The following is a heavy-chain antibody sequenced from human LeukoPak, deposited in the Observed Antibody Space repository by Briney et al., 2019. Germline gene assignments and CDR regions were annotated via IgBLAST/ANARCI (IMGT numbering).Heavy chain of an antibody. Sequence: PGGSLRLSCAASGFTFSSYWMSWVRQAPGKGLEWVANIKQDGSEKYYVDSVKGRFTISRDNAKNSLYLQMNSLRAEDTAVYYCASGRYFDWLPFDYWGQGTLVTVSS. D-gene: IGHD3-9*01. CDR2: IKQDGSEK. CDR1: GFTFSSYW. CDR3: ASGRYFDWLPFDY. V-gene: IGHV3-7*01. J-gene: IGHJ4*02.